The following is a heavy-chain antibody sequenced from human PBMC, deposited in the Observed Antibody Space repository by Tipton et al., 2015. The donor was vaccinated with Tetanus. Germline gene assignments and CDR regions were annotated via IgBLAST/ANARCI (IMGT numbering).Heavy chain of an antibody. CDR3: ARDRGDYIYYGMDV. J-gene: IGHJ6*02. V-gene: IGHV1-2*02. CDR1: GYTFTGYY. Sequence: QLVQSGAEVKKPGASVKVSCKASGYTFTGYYIYWVRQAPGQGLEWMGWIDPNSGGTVYAQKFQGGVTMTSDTSISTAYMELRSLRSDDTAVYYCARDRGDYIYYGMDVWGPGTTVTVS. CDR2: IDPNSGGT. D-gene: IGHD3-22*01.